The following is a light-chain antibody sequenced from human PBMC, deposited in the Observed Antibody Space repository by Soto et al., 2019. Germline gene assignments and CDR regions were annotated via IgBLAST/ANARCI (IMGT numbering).Light chain of an antibody. CDR1: QSVGSN. CDR3: HQYNNWPPYT. Sequence: EIVMTQSPATLSVSPGDRATLSCRASQSVGSNLAWYQQKPGQAPRLLIYGASTRPTGIPARFRGSGSGTEFTLTISSLQSEDFAVYYCHQYNNWPPYTFGQGTKLEIK. CDR2: GAS. J-gene: IGKJ2*01. V-gene: IGKV3-15*01.